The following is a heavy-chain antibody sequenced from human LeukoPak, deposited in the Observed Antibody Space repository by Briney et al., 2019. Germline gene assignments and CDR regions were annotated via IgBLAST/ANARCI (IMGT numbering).Heavy chain of an antibody. CDR2: ISSSSSYI. CDR3: AREPDSWSGPAYMDV. CDR1: GFTFSSYS. J-gene: IGHJ6*03. V-gene: IGHV3-21*01. D-gene: IGHD3-3*01. Sequence: GGSLRLSCAASGFTFSSYSMNWVRQAPGKGLDWVSSISSSSSYIYYADSVKGRFTISRDNAKNSLYLQMNSLRAEDTAVYYCAREPDSWSGPAYMDVSGKGTTVTVSS.